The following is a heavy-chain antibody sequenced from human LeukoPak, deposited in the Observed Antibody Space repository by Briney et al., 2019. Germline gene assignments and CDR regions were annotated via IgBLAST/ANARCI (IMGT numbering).Heavy chain of an antibody. J-gene: IGHJ4*02. CDR2: IKEDGSEK. V-gene: IGHV3-7*01. CDR3: ATKEPSTSGWSY. CDR1: GFTFNRDW. D-gene: IGHD6-19*01. Sequence: GGSLRLSCAASGFTFNRDWTAWVRQAPGKGLEWVANIKEDGSEKNYMDSVKGRFTISRDNAENSVYLQMNDLRAEDTGVYYCATKEPSTSGWSYWGQGTLVIVSS.